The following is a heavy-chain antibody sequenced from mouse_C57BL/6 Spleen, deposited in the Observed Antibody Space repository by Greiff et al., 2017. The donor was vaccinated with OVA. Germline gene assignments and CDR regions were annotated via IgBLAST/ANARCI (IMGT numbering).Heavy chain of an antibody. CDR3: ARRAGSNYEGGYYYAMDY. J-gene: IGHJ4*01. CDR2: IYWDDDK. Sequence: QVTLKESGPGILQSSQTLSLTCSFSGFSLSTSGMGVRWIRQPSGKGLEWLAHIYWDDDKRYNPSLKSRLTISKDTSRNQVFLKITSVDTADTATYYCARRAGSNYEGGYYYAMDYWGQGTSVTVSS. CDR1: GFSLSTSGMG. D-gene: IGHD2-5*01. V-gene: IGHV8-12*01.